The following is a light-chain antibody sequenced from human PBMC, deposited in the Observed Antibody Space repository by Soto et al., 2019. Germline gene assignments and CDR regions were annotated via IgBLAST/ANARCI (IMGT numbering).Light chain of an antibody. CDR2: GNS. J-gene: IGLJ2*01. Sequence: QSVLTQPPSVSGAPGQRVTISCTGSSSNIGAGYDVHWYQQLPGTAPKLLIYGNSNRPSGVPDRFSGSKSGTSACLAITGLQAEDEAEYYSQSYDSSLSAHVVFVGGTKLTVL. CDR1: SSNIGAGYD. CDR3: QSYDSSLSAHVV. V-gene: IGLV1-40*01.